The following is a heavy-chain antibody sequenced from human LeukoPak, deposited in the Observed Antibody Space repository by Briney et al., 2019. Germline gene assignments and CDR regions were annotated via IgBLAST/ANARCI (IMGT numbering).Heavy chain of an antibody. J-gene: IGHJ4*02. V-gene: IGHV3-53*01. CDR1: GFTLSSNY. CDR3: VREVTIAVFDY. D-gene: IGHD6-19*01. Sequence: GGSLRLSCAASGFTLSSNYMTWVRQAPGKGLEWVSTIYSGGSTYYADSVKGRFTISRDSSKNTLYLQMNSLRAEDTAVYYFVREVTIAVFDYWGQRTLVTVSS. CDR2: IYSGGST.